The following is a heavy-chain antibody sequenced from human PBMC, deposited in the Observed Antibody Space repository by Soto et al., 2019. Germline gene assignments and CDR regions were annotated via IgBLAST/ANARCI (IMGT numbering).Heavy chain of an antibody. Sequence: GGSLRLSCAASGFTFSDHYMDWVRQAPGKGLEWVGRTRNKANSYTTEYAASVKGRFTISRDDSKNSLYLQMNSLKTEDTAVYYCARYCSGGSCSGKYGMDVWGQGTTVTVS. CDR3: ARYCSGGSCSGKYGMDV. CDR2: TRNKANSYTT. CDR1: GFTFSDHY. J-gene: IGHJ6*02. V-gene: IGHV3-72*01. D-gene: IGHD2-15*01.